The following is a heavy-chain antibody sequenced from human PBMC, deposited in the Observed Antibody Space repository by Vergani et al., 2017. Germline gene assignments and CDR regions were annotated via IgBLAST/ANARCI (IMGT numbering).Heavy chain of an antibody. CDR1: GFTFSSYS. CDR2: ISSSSSYI. CDR3: ASQIAARPLSRDY. D-gene: IGHD6-6*01. V-gene: IGHV3-21*01. J-gene: IGHJ4*02. Sequence: EVQLVESGGGLVKPGGSLRLSCAASGFTFSSYSMNWVRQAPGKGLEWVSSISSSSSYIYYADSVKGRVTISRDNAKNSLYLQMNSLRAEDTAVYYCASQIAARPLSRDYWGQGTLVTVSS.